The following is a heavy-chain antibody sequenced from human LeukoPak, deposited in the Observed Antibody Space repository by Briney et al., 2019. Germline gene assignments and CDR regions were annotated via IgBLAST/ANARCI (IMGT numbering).Heavy chain of an antibody. CDR3: AREYNWIQQGSFDY. CDR1: GFTFSSYV. CDR2: ISYDGSNK. Sequence: GGSLRLSCAASGFTFSSYVMSWVRQAPGKGLEWVAVISYDGSNKYYADSVKGRFTISRDNSKNTLYLQMNSLRAEDTAVYYCAREYNWIQQGSFDYWGQGTLVTVSS. D-gene: IGHD1-20*01. V-gene: IGHV3-30-3*01. J-gene: IGHJ4*02.